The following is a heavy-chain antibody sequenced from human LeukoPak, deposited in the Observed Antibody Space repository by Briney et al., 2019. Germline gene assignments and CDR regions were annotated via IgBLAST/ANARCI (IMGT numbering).Heavy chain of an antibody. CDR1: GYTFAGYY. J-gene: IGHJ3*02. CDR2: INPNSGGT. CDR3: ARDAYCSSTSCYTPHAFDI. D-gene: IGHD2-2*02. Sequence: ASVKVSCKACGYTFAGYYMHWVRQVPGQGLEWMGWINPNSGGTNYAQKFQGRVTMTRDTSISTAYMELSRLRSDDTAVYYCARDAYCSSTSCYTPHAFDIWGQGTMVTVSS. V-gene: IGHV1-2*02.